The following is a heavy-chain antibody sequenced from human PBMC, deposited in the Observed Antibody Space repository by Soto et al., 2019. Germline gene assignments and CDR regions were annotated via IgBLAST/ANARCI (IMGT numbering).Heavy chain of an antibody. Sequence: GGSLRISCAASGFTFDDYAMHWVRQAPGKGLEWVSGISWNSGSIGYADSVKGRFTISRDNAKNYLYLQMNNLRAEDTAFYYCAKGENYYDSSGYYSGSYRGQGTLVTVSS. CDR3: AKGENYYDSSGYYSGSY. J-gene: IGHJ4*02. D-gene: IGHD3-22*01. CDR1: GFTFDDYA. CDR2: ISWNSGSI. V-gene: IGHV3-9*01.